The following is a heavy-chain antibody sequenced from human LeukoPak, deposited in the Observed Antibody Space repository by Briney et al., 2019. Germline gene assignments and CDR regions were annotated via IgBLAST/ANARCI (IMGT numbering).Heavy chain of an antibody. Sequence: ASVKVSCKASGYTFTSYYMHWVRQAPGQGLEWMGIINPSGGSTSYAQKFQGRVTMTRDTSTSTVYMELSSPRSEDTAVYYCARSLNYYDRSSFSLGYWGQGTLVTVSS. J-gene: IGHJ4*02. V-gene: IGHV1-46*01. CDR2: INPSGGST. CDR3: ARSLNYYDRSSFSLGY. CDR1: GYTFTSYY. D-gene: IGHD3-22*01.